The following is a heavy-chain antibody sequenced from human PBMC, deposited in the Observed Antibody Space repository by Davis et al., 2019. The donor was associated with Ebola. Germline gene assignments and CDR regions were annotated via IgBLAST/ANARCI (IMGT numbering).Heavy chain of an antibody. V-gene: IGHV5-51*01. CDR2: IYTGDSDT. J-gene: IGHJ6*02. CDR3: ARRGYCSGGSCYPVDYYGMDV. D-gene: IGHD2-15*01. Sequence: GGSLRLSCKDSGNSFTSHWIGWVRQMPGKGLEWMGIIYTGDSDTRYSPSFRGQVTISADKSIKTAFLQWSSLKASDTAMYYCARRGYCSGGSCYPVDYYGMDVWGQGTTVTVSS. CDR1: GNSFTSHW.